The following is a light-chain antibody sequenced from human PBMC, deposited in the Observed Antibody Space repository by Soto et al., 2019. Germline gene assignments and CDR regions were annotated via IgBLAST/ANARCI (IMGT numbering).Light chain of an antibody. V-gene: IGKV1-33*01. J-gene: IGKJ4*01. Sequence: DIQMTQSPSSLSASVGDRVTITCQASQDIGNDISWYQQKAGLAPKLLIYDASYLEPGVPSRFSGSGSGTDFTLTTSTLHPEALATYYCHQCANLPPSFGGGTKVEIK. CDR3: HQCANLPPS. CDR2: DAS. CDR1: QDIGND.